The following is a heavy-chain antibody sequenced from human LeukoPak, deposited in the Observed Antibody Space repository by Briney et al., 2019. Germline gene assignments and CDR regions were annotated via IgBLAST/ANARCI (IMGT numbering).Heavy chain of an antibody. J-gene: IGHJ6*03. Sequence: VASVKVSCKASQYTFTGYYLHWVRQAPGQGLEWMGWINPNSGGTHYAPKFQGRVTMTGDTSINTAYMELSSLRSDDTAVYYCASQCSTITCYKNYYMDVWGTGTTVTVSS. CDR3: ASQCSTITCYKNYYMDV. CDR1: QYTFTGYY. CDR2: INPNSGGT. D-gene: IGHD2-2*02. V-gene: IGHV1-2*02.